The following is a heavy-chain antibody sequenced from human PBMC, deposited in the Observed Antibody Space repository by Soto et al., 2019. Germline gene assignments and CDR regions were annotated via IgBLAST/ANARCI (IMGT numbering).Heavy chain of an antibody. CDR3: ARLVPFDDSPLNWFDP. V-gene: IGHV1-18*04. CDR1: GYTFTGYY. Sequence: ASVKVSCKASGYTFTGYYVTWARQAPGQGLEWVGWISAYNGNTNYAQKLQGRVTMTTDTSTSTAYMELRSLRSDNTAVYYCARLVPFDDSPLNWFDPWGQGTLVTVSS. J-gene: IGHJ5*02. CDR2: ISAYNGNT. D-gene: IGHD2-15*01.